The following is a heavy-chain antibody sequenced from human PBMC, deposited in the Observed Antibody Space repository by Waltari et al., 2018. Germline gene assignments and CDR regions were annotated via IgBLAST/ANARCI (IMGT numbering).Heavy chain of an antibody. CDR3: ARQDYYYVKGYFDL. Sequence: QLQLQESGPGLVKPSETLSLTCVVSGGSIISAAYYCGWGRQPPGKGLEFIGSMYYSGSTYYNPSLKSRVTISVDTSQNQFSLRLSSVTAADTAVYYCARQDYYYVKGYFDLWGRGTLVTVSS. J-gene: IGHJ2*01. CDR2: MYYSGST. D-gene: IGHD3-22*01. CDR1: GGSIISAAYY. V-gene: IGHV4-39*01.